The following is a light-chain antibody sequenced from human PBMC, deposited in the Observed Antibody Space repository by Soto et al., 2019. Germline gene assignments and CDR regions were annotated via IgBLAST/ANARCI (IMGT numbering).Light chain of an antibody. J-gene: IGKJ1*01. V-gene: IGKV3-11*01. CDR3: QQRNDWPWT. CDR1: ESVGNY. CDR2: DTS. Sequence: EVLLTQSPATLSLSPGERATLSCRASESVGNYVAWYQHKPGQGPRLLIYDTSDRATGVPARFSGSGSGTDFTLTISGLEPEDFVVYYCQQRNDWPWTFGQGTKVEMK.